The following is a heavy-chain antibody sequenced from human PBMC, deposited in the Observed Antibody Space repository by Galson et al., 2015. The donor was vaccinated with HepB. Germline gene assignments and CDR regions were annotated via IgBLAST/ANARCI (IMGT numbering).Heavy chain of an antibody. J-gene: IGHJ3*01. V-gene: IGHV3-23*01. CDR1: GFTFSNYA. D-gene: IGHD5-18*01. Sequence: SLRLSCAASGFTFSNYAMSWVRQAPGKGLEWISSISGSAYSTYYADSVKGQFFISRDNSKNTLYLHMNSLRAEDTALYYCAKSTASYGPSDALDVWGQGTMVTVSS. CDR2: ISGSAYST. CDR3: AKSTASYGPSDALDV.